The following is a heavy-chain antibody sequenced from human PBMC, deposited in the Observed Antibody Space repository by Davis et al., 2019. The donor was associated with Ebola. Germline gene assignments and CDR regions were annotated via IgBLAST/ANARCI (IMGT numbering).Heavy chain of an antibody. J-gene: IGHJ3*02. Sequence: SVKVSCKASGGTFSSYAISWVRQAPGQGLEWMGGIIPILGIANYAQKFQGRVTMTTDTSTSTAYMELSRLRSDDTAVYYCARVGSAFDIWGQGTMVTVSS. CDR1: GGTFSSYA. CDR3: ARVGSAFDI. D-gene: IGHD1-26*01. V-gene: IGHV1-69*10. CDR2: IIPILGIA.